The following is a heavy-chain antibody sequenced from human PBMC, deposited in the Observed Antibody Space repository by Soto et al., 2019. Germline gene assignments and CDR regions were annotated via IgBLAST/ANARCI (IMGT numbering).Heavy chain of an antibody. CDR3: AKGWGGSSSNTGNDY. CDR2: ISDDGSNK. V-gene: IGHV3-30*18. D-gene: IGHD6-13*01. Sequence: QVQLVESGGGVVQPGRSLRLSCAASGFTFSSYGMHWVRQAPGKGLEWVAVISDDGSNKYYAESVKGRFTTSKDNSKKTLYLQMNSLRAEDTAVYYCAKGWGGSSSNTGNDYWGQGTLVTVSS. J-gene: IGHJ4*02. CDR1: GFTFSSYG.